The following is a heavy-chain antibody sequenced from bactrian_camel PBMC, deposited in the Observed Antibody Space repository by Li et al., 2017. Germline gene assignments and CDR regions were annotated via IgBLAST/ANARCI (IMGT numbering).Heavy chain of an antibody. V-gene: IGHV3S55*01. D-gene: IGHD3*01. CDR1: GFTWSSYC. J-gene: IGHJ4*01. CDR3: GVDTGAPPENLDEWVQWIDS. Sequence: HVQLVESGGGSVQAGGSLTLSCVASGFTWSSYCMAWFRQAPGKEREGVAVISSDGSTTYADSVKGRFTISKDNAKNTLYLQMNSLQPEDTAMYYCGVDTGAPPENLDEWVQWIDSWGQGTQVTVS. CDR2: ISSDGST.